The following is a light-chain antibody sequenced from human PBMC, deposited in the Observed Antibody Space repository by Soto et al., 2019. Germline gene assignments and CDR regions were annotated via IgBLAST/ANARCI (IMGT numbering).Light chain of an antibody. CDR2: GAS. CDR3: QQYGSSLLFT. Sequence: EIVLTQYPGTLSLSPGERATLSCRASQSVSSSYLAWYQQKPGQAPRRLIYGASSSATGIPDRFSGSESGTDFTLTISRLEPEDFAVYYCQQYGSSLLFTFGPGTKVDIK. CDR1: QSVSSSY. J-gene: IGKJ3*01. V-gene: IGKV3-20*01.